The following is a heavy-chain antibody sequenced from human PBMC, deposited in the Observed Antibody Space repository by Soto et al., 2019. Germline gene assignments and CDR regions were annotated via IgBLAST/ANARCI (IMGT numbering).Heavy chain of an antibody. CDR1: GGSFSGYY. CDR2: INDRGSI. Sequence: QVQLQQWGAGPLRPLETLSLTCGVSGGSFSGYYWAWIRQSPGKGLEWIGEINDRGSINYKPSLKSRVSISVDTSKNHCSLNLRSVTAADTAVYYCARESHDILTGPPWVWYFDLWGRGTLVTVSS. J-gene: IGHJ2*01. D-gene: IGHD3-9*01. CDR3: ARESHDILTGPPWVWYFDL. V-gene: IGHV4-34*01.